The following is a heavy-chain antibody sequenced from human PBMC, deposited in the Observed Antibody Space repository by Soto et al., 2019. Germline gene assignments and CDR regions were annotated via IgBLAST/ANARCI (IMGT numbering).Heavy chain of an antibody. CDR3: AKDRRYPRDYFHY. Sequence: GGSLRLSCGVSGFTVTSNGVSWVRQAPGKGLEWVSAISPNGQGIWYADSVKGRFTISRDISRNTVFLQMDSLRAEDTAVYYCAKDRRYPRDYFHYWGQGTLVTVSS. CDR1: GFTVTSNG. D-gene: IGHD1-20*01. J-gene: IGHJ4*02. CDR2: ISPNGQGI. V-gene: IGHV3-23*01.